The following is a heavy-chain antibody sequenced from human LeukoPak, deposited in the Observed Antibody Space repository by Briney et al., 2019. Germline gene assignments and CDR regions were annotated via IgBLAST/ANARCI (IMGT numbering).Heavy chain of an antibody. D-gene: IGHD4-23*01. CDR3: ARLTVVTSYYFDY. CDR1: GGSISSSSYY. J-gene: IGHJ4*02. CDR2: IYYSGST. V-gene: IGHV4-39*01. Sequence: SETLSLTCTVSGGSISSSSYYWGWIRQPPGKGRGGIGSIYYSGSTYYNPSLKSRVTISVDTSKNQFSLKLSSVTAADTAVYYCARLTVVTSYYFDYWGQGTLVTVSS.